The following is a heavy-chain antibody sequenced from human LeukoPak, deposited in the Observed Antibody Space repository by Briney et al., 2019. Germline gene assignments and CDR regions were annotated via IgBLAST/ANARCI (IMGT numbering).Heavy chain of an antibody. Sequence: GASVKVSCKASGYTLTDYYMHWVRQAPGKGLEWMGGFDPEDGETIYAQKFQGRVTMTEDTSTDTAYMELSSLRSEDTAVYYCATVWDHRVVVTALYAFDIWGQGTMVTVSS. CDR2: FDPEDGET. J-gene: IGHJ3*02. CDR1: GYTLTDYY. CDR3: ATVWDHRVVVTALYAFDI. V-gene: IGHV1-24*01. D-gene: IGHD2-21*02.